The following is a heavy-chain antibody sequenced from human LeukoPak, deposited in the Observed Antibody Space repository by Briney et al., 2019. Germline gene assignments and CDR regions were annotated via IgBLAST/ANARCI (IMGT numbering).Heavy chain of an antibody. CDR1: GGSISSSSYY. D-gene: IGHD6-19*01. CDR3: ARDGSGWYYFDY. CDR2: IYYSGST. Sequence: SETLSLTCTVSGGSISSSSYYWGWIRQPPGKGLEWIGSIYYSGSTYYNPSLKSRVTISVDTSKNQFSLQLNSVTPEDTAVYYCARDGSGWYYFDYWGQGTLVTVSS. V-gene: IGHV4-39*02. J-gene: IGHJ4*02.